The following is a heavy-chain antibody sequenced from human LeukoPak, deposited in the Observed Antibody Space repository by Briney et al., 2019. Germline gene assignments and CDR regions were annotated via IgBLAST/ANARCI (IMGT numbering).Heavy chain of an antibody. J-gene: IGHJ4*02. CDR2: IYYSGST. D-gene: IGHD2-2*01. Sequence: PSQTLSLTRTVSGGSISSGDYYWSWIRQPPGKGLEWIGYIYYSGSTYYNPSLKSRVTISVDTSKNQFSLKLSSVTAADTAVYYCATNSDIVVVPAATPALGYWGQGTLVTVSS. CDR3: ATNSDIVVVPAATPALGY. V-gene: IGHV4-30-4*01. CDR1: GGSISSGDYY.